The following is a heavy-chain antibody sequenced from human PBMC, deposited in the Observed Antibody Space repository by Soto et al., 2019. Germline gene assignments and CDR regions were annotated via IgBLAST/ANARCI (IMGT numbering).Heavy chain of an antibody. Sequence: GGSLRLSCAASGFTFSSYAMSWVRQAPGKGLEWFSAISGSGGTTYYADSVKGRFTISRDNSKNTLYLQMNSLRAEDTAVYYWAKDPADSSRWSYYFDYWGQGTLVTVSS. CDR1: GFTFSSYA. V-gene: IGHV3-23*01. CDR2: ISGSGGTT. CDR3: AKDPADSSRWSYYFDY. J-gene: IGHJ4*02. D-gene: IGHD6-19*01.